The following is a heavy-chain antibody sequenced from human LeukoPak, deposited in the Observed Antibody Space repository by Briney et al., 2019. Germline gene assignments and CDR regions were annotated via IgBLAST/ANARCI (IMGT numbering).Heavy chain of an antibody. V-gene: IGHV4-59*01. J-gene: IGHJ5*02. Sequence: SETLSLACTVSGDSFSSYHWSWLRQPPGKGLEWTGYISSSGTTSYNPSLKSRLTISVDTSKKQFSLRLSSVTAADTAVYYCARVGRGDHTWGSYSCDLWGQGTLVSVSS. CDR2: ISSSGTT. CDR1: GDSFSSYH. CDR3: ARVGRGDHTWGSYSCDL. D-gene: IGHD3-16*01.